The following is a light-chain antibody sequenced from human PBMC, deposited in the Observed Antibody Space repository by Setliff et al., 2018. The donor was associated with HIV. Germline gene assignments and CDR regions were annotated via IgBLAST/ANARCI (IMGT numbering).Light chain of an antibody. CDR2: EVS. V-gene: IGLV2-14*01. Sequence: HSALTQPASVSGSPGQSITIFCIGTISDVGGYNYVSWYQQYPGKAPKLMIYEVSNRPSGVSNRFSGSKSGNTASLTISGLQGEDEADYYCSSYTSSNTPYVFGTGTKVTVL. J-gene: IGLJ1*01. CDR3: SSYTSSNTPYV. CDR1: ISDVGGYNY.